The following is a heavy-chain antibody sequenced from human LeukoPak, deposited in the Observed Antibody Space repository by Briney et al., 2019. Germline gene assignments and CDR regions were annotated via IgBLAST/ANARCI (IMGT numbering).Heavy chain of an antibody. D-gene: IGHD6-13*01. CDR1: GGSISSGGYY. Sequence: ASETLSLTCTVSGGSISSGGYYWSWIRQHPGKGLEWIGYIYYSGSTYYNPSLKSRVTMSVDTSKNQFSLKLSSVTAADTAVYYCARGWTAAGNNWFDPWGQGTLVTVSS. CDR2: IYYSGST. V-gene: IGHV4-31*03. CDR3: ARGWTAAGNNWFDP. J-gene: IGHJ5*02.